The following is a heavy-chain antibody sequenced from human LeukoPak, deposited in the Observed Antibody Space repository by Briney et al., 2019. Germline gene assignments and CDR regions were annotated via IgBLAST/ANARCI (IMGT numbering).Heavy chain of an antibody. D-gene: IGHD2-15*01. Sequence: PGGSLRLSCAASGFTFSSYAMSWVRQAPGKGLEWVSAISGSGGSTYYADSVKGRFTISRDNSKNTLYLQMNSLRAEDTAVYYCAKDGLVVAATLGLRDYWGQGTLVTVSS. J-gene: IGHJ4*02. CDR1: GFTFSSYA. CDR2: ISGSGGST. CDR3: AKDGLVVAATLGLRDY. V-gene: IGHV3-23*01.